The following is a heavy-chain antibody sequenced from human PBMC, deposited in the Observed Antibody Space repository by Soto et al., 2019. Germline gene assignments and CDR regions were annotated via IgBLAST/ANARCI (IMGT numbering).Heavy chain of an antibody. CDR1: GYTFTSYD. D-gene: IGHD3-22*01. CDR2: MNPNSGNT. J-gene: IGHJ1*01. CDR3: AVDGSGSRAYFQH. Sequence: ASVKVSCKASGYTFTSYDINWVRQATGQGPEWMGWMNPNSGNTGYAQKFQGRVTMTRNTSISTAYMELSSLRAEDSAVYYCAVDGSGSRAYFQHWGQGTLVTVSS. V-gene: IGHV1-8*01.